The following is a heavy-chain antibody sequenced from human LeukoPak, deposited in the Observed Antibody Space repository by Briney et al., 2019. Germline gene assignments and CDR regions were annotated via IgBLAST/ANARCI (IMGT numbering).Heavy chain of an antibody. CDR2: ISGSGGST. D-gene: IGHD3-3*01. V-gene: IGHV3-23*01. Sequence: HPGGSLRLSCAASGFTFSSYAMSWVRQAPGKGLEWVSAISGSGGSTYYADSVKGRFTISRDNSKNTLYLQMNSLRAEDTAVYYCARDINYDFWSGYSNWFDPWGQGTLVTVSS. J-gene: IGHJ5*02. CDR1: GFTFSSYA. CDR3: ARDINYDFWSGYSNWFDP.